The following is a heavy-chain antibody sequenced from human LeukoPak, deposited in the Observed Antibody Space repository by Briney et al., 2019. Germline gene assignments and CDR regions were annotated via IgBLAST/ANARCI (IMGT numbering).Heavy chain of an antibody. J-gene: IGHJ6*02. Sequence: SETLSLTCTVSGGSISSYYWSWIRQPPGKGLEWIGYIYYSGSTNYNPSLKSRVTISVDTSKNQFSLKLSSVTAADTAVYYCARDYYDSSGYYGAPGYYYYGMDVWGQGTTVTVSS. D-gene: IGHD3-22*01. CDR3: ARDYYDSSGYYGAPGYYYYGMDV. V-gene: IGHV4-59*01. CDR2: IYYSGST. CDR1: GGSISSYY.